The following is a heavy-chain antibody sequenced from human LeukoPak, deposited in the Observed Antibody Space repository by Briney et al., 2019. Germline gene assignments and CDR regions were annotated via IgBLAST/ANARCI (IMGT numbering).Heavy chain of an antibody. D-gene: IGHD3-3*01. J-gene: IGHJ6*03. CDR1: GGTFSSYA. CDR2: IIPIFGTA. Sequence: SVKVSCKASGGTFSSYAISWVRQAPGQGLEWMGGIIPIFGTANYAQKFQGRVTINTDESTSTAYMELSSLRSEDTAVYYCASTYYDFIDYYYYYMDVWGKGTTVTVSS. CDR3: ASTYYDFIDYYYYYMDV. V-gene: IGHV1-69*05.